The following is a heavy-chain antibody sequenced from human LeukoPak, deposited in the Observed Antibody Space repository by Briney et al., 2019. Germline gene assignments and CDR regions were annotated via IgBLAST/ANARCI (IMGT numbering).Heavy chain of an antibody. CDR1: GGSISSSSYY. CDR2: IYYSGST. Sequence: PSETLSLTCTVSGGSISSSSYYWGWIRQPPGKGLEGIGSIYYSGSTYYNPSLKSRVTISVDTSKNQFSLKLSSVTAADTAVYYCARHGYPPLYYFDYWGQGTLVTVSS. CDR3: ARHGYPPLYYFDY. D-gene: IGHD2-2*03. V-gene: IGHV4-39*01. J-gene: IGHJ4*02.